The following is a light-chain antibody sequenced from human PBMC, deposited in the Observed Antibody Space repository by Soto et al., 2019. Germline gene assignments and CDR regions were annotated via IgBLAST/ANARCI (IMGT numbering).Light chain of an antibody. J-gene: IGLJ2*01. CDR2: DNN. V-gene: IGLV1-51*01. CDR1: SSNIGNNF. CDR3: GTWDDSLTAVV. Sequence: QSVLTQPPSVSAAPGQKVTISCSGSSSNIGNNFVSWYQQLPGTVPKLLIYDNNERPSGIPDRFSGSKSGTSATLGITGLQTGDEADYYCGTWDDSLTAVVFGGGTKLTVL.